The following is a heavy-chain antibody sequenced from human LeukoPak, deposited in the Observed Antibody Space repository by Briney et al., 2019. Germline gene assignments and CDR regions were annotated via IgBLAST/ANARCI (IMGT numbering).Heavy chain of an antibody. CDR3: ARPGDLSRWYDY. CDR2: INHVETT. V-gene: IGHV4-34*01. J-gene: IGHJ4*02. D-gene: IGHD2-15*01. CDR1: GFTFASYA. Sequence: GSLRLSCAASGFTFASYAMSWVRQAPGKGLEWIWEINHVETTNYNPSLKSRVSLSIDTSKSQFSLRLTSVTAADTAVYFCARPGDLSRWYDYWGQGTLVTVSS.